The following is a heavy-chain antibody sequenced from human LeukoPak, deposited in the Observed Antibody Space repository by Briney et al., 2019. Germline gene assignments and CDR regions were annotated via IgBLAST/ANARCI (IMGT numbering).Heavy chain of an antibody. D-gene: IGHD3-10*01. CDR3: ARLRGYYGP. V-gene: IGHV4-34*01. Sequence: SETLSLTCAVYGGSFSGYYWSWIRQPPGKGLEWIGEINHSGSTNYNPSLKSRVTISVDTSKNQFSLKLSSVTAADTAVYYCARLRGYYGPWGKGTLVTVSS. CDR1: GGSFSGYY. CDR2: INHSGST. J-gene: IGHJ5*02.